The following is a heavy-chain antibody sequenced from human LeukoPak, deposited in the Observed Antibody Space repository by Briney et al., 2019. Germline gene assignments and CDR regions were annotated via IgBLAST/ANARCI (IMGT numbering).Heavy chain of an antibody. J-gene: IGHJ4*02. V-gene: IGHV3-74*01. D-gene: IGHD4-23*01. Sequence: GGSLRLSCAASGFTFSSYWMHWVRQAPGKGLVWVSRIASDGSSTTYADSMKGRFSISRDNAKNTLYLQMNSLRVEDTAVYYCARGRPHGNDYWGQGTLVTVSS. CDR3: ARGRPHGNDY. CDR2: IASDGSST. CDR1: GFTFSSYW.